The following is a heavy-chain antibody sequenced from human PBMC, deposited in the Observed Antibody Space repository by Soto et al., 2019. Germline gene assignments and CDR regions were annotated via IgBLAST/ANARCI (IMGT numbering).Heavy chain of an antibody. J-gene: IGHJ4*02. Sequence: EVQLLESGGGLVQPGGSLRLSCAASGFTFSSYAMSWVRQAPGQGLEWVSAISGSGGSTYYADSVKGRFTISRDNSKNTLYLQMNSLRAEDTAVYYCAKGRGYQPRTFDYWGQGTLVTVSS. CDR2: ISGSGGST. D-gene: IGHD3-22*01. CDR1: GFTFSSYA. CDR3: AKGRGYQPRTFDY. V-gene: IGHV3-23*01.